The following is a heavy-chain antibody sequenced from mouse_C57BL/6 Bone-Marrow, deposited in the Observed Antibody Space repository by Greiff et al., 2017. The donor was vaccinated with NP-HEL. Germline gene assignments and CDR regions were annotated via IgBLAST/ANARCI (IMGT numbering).Heavy chain of an antibody. CDR2: INPYNGGT. CDR3: ARTGPYYSNAHWYFDV. Sequence: EVKLQESGPVLVKPGASVKMSCKASGYTFTDYYMNWVKQSHGKSLEWIGVINPYNGGTSYNQKFKGKATLTVDKSSSTAYMELNSLTSEDSAVYYCARTGPYYSNAHWYFDVWGTGTTVTVSS. CDR1: GYTFTDYY. D-gene: IGHD2-5*01. J-gene: IGHJ1*03. V-gene: IGHV1-19*01.